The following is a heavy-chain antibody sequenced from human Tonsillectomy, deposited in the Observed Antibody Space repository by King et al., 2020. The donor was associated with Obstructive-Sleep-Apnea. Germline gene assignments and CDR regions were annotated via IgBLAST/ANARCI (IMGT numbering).Heavy chain of an antibody. Sequence: VQLVESGGGLVQPGRSLRLSCAASGFTFDDYAMHWVRQAPGKGLEWVSGISWNSGSIGYADSVKGRFTISRDNAKNSLYLQMNSLRAEDTALYSCAKDIRGDYHYGMDVWGQGTTVTVSS. CDR1: GFTFDDYA. CDR2: ISWNSGSI. CDR3: AKDIRGDYHYGMDV. V-gene: IGHV3-9*01. J-gene: IGHJ6*02.